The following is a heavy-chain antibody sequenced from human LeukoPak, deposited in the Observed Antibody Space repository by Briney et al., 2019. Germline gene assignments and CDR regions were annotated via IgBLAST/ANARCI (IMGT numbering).Heavy chain of an antibody. V-gene: IGHV3-33*01. CDR3: ARDPYSSGRGYYGMDV. CDR1: GFTFSSYG. J-gene: IGHJ6*04. CDR2: IWYDGSNK. Sequence: PGRSLRLSCAASGFTFSSYGMHWVRQAPGKGLEWVAVIWYDGSNKHYADSVKGRFTISRDNSKNTLYLQMNSLRAEDTAVYSCARDPYSSGRGYYGMDVWGKGTTVTVSS. D-gene: IGHD6-25*01.